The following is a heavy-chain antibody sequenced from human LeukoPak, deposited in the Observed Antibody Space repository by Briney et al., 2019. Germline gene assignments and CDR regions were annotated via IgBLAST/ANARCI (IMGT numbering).Heavy chain of an antibody. Sequence: PSETLSLTCTVSGGSISSSSYYWGWIRQPPGKGLEWIGSIYYSGSTYYNPSLKSRVTISVDTSKKQFSLKLSSVTAADTAVYYCARRGEDTSMSRFDYWGQGTLVTVSS. D-gene: IGHD3-16*01. V-gene: IGHV4-39*01. J-gene: IGHJ4*02. CDR2: IYYSGST. CDR1: GGSISSSSYY. CDR3: ARRGEDTSMSRFDY.